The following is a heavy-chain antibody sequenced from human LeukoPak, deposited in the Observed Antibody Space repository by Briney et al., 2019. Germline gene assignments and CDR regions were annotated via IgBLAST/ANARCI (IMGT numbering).Heavy chain of an antibody. V-gene: IGHV4-59*01. CDR3: ARERGVAVNDAFDI. CDR1: GGSIKNYY. J-gene: IGHJ3*02. CDR2: IYYRGTT. Sequence: PSETLSLTCTVSGGSIKNYYWSWIRQPPGKGLEWIGYIYYRGTTNYNPSLKSRVTISVDTSKKQFSLKLYSVTAADTAVYYCARERGVAVNDAFDIWGQGTMVTVSS. D-gene: IGHD6-19*01.